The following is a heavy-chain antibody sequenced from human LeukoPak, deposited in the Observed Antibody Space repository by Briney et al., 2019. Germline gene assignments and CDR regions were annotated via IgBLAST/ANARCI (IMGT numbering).Heavy chain of an antibody. CDR2: ISGSGSDL. D-gene: IGHD3-22*01. CDR3: ARSIGYYYTMDV. J-gene: IGHJ6*02. V-gene: IGHV3-11*01. CDR1: GFSFSDYY. Sequence: GGSLRLSCVACGFSFSDYYMSWIRQAPGRGLEWISYISGSGSDLYYADSVKGRFTISRDNANNSLYLQMNSLRAEDTAVYYCARSIGYYYTMDVWGQGTTVTVSS.